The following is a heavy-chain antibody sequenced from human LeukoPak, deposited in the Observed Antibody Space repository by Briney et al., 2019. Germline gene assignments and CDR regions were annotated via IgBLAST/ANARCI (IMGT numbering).Heavy chain of an antibody. J-gene: IGHJ3*02. V-gene: IGHV3-30-3*01. CDR3: ARDTFIDI. Sequence: PRRSLCPSRAASGFTFSSFAVHWVCQAPGKGLEWVAVISDGSNKYYADSVKGRFTISRDISKNTLYLQMNSLRAEDTAVYYCARDTFIDIWGQ. CDR2: ISDGSNK. CDR1: GFTFSSFA.